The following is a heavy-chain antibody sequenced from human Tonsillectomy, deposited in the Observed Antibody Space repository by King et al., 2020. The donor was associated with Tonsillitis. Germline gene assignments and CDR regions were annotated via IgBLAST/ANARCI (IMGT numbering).Heavy chain of an antibody. D-gene: IGHD6-19*01. CDR1: GYTFSDYS. Sequence: VQLVQSGAEVKKPGDSVKVSCKASGYTFSDYSINWVRQAPGQGLEWMGWIKPDSGGANYAHKFDGRGTMTRDTSIKTAYMELTGLRSDDTATYYCARETGGWRAFDHWGQGALVTVSS. V-gene: IGHV1-2*07. J-gene: IGHJ4*02. CDR2: IKPDSGGA. CDR3: ARETGGWRAFDH.